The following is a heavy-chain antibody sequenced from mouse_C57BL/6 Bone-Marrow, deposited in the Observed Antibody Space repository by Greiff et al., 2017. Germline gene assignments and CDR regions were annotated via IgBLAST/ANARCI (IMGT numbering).Heavy chain of an antibody. J-gene: IGHJ4*01. CDR1: GFKHKDYH. Sequence: VPLQQSGAELLKPGASGQLSCTASGFKHKDYHMPRVKQKAEPGLEWIGRIGPEDGETKYAPKFQGKATITADTSSNTAYLQLSSLTSEDTAVYYCARGGNYYGAMDYWGQGTSVTVSS. D-gene: IGHD1-1*01. CDR2: IGPEDGET. V-gene: IGHV14-2*01. CDR3: ARGGNYYGAMDY.